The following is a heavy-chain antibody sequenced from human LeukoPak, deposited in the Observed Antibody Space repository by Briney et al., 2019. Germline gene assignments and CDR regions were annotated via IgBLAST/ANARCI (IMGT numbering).Heavy chain of an antibody. D-gene: IGHD6-19*01. V-gene: IGHV4-59*12. Sequence: SETLSLTCTVSGGSMSPYHWGWIRQPPGKGLEWTGYIYYSGSTNYNPSLKSRVTISVDTSKSQFSLKLSSVTAADTAIYYCARAVSGRFDYWGQGTLVTVSS. CDR1: GGSMSPYH. J-gene: IGHJ4*02. CDR2: IYYSGST. CDR3: ARAVSGRFDY.